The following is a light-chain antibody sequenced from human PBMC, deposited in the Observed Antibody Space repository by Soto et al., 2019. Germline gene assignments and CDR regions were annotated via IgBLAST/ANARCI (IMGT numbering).Light chain of an antibody. V-gene: IGKV1-5*01. CDR1: QRIVSW. CDR2: DAS. Sequence: DIQMTQSPATLSASVGDRVTITCRASQRIVSWLAWYQQKPGKAPNLLIYDASSLESGVPSRFSGSGSGTEFTLTISSLQPDDFATYYCQQYNTYSLAFGHGTKVEIK. J-gene: IGKJ1*01. CDR3: QQYNTYSLA.